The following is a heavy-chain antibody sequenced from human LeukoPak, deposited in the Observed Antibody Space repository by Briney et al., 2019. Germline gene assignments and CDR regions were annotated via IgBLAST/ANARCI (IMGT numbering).Heavy chain of an antibody. Sequence: GGSLRLSCAASGFTFSSYEMNWVRQAPGKGLEWVSYISSSGSTIYYADSVRGRFTISRDNAKNSLYLQMNSLRAEDTAVYYCAREYGGGIDYWGQGTLVTVSS. D-gene: IGHD3-16*01. CDR2: ISSSGSTI. V-gene: IGHV3-48*03. CDR3: AREYGGGIDY. CDR1: GFTFSSYE. J-gene: IGHJ4*02.